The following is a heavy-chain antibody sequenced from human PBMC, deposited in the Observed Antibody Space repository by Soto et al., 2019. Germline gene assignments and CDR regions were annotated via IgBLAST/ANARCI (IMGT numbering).Heavy chain of an antibody. CDR3: ARRRGARIRTEGYYYGMDV. J-gene: IGHJ6*02. V-gene: IGHV1-69*13. D-gene: IGHD1-26*01. Sequence: VASVKVSCKASGGTFSSYAISWVRQAPGQGLEWMGGIIPIFGTANYAQKFQGRVTITADESTSTAYMELSSLRSEDTAVYYCARRRGARIRTEGYYYGMDVWGQGTTVTVSS. CDR2: IIPIFGTA. CDR1: GGTFSSYA.